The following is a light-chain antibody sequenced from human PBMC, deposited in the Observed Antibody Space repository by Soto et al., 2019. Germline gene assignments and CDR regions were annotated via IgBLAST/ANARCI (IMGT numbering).Light chain of an antibody. CDR1: SSNIWAGYE. CDR3: QSYDSSLSGYV. Sequence: QSVLTQPPSVSAAPGQRVTISCTGSSSNIWAGYEAHWYQQVPGTAPKLLIYENNNRPSGVPDRFSGSKSGTSASLAITGLQAEDEAEYYCQSYDSSLSGYVFGTGTKLTLL. CDR2: ENN. J-gene: IGLJ1*01. V-gene: IGLV1-40*01.